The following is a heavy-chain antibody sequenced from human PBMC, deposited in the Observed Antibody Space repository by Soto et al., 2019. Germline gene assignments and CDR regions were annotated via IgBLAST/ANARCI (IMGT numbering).Heavy chain of an antibody. J-gene: IGHJ4*02. CDR3: ARDQRITMVRLPGDY. Sequence: GGSLRLSCAASGFTFSSYAMHWVRQAPGKGLEWVAVISFDGSNKYYADSVKGRFTISRDNSKNTLYLQMNSLRAEDTAVYYCARDQRITMVRLPGDYWGQGTLVTVSS. V-gene: IGHV3-30-3*01. CDR1: GFTFSSYA. D-gene: IGHD3-10*01. CDR2: ISFDGSNK.